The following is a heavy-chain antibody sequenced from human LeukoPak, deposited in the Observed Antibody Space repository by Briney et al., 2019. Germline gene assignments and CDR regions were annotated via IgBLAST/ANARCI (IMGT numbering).Heavy chain of an antibody. V-gene: IGHV1-8*01. CDR3: ATYLSLDGGFDY. Sequence: ASVKVSCKASGYTFTSYEINWVRQATGQGLEWMAGMNPNSGNTGYAQKFQGRVTMTRNTSISTAYMELSSLRSEDTAVYYCATYLSLDGGFDYWGQGTLVTVSS. CDR1: GYTFTSYE. CDR2: MNPNSGNT. D-gene: IGHD2-2*02. J-gene: IGHJ4*02.